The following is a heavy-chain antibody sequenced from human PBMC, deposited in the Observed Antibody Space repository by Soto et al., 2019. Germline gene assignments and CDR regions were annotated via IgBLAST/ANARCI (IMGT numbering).Heavy chain of an antibody. D-gene: IGHD3-22*01. CDR3: AREDSYDSRGYPLDY. J-gene: IGHJ4*02. V-gene: IGHV3-33*01. CDR1: GFTFSSYV. CDR2: IWSDGSNK. Sequence: AGGSLRLSCAASGFTFSSYVMHWVRQAPGKGLEWVAVIWSDGSNKYYADSVKGRFTISRDNSKHRLYLQMNSLRAEDTAVYFCAREDSYDSRGYPLDYWGQGTLVTVSS.